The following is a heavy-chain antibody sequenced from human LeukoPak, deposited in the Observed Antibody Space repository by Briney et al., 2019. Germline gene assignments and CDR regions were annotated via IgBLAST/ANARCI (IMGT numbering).Heavy chain of an antibody. CDR3: ARGRFGYCSGGSCWKEFDP. Sequence: PSETLSLTCAVYGGSFSGYYWSWIRQPPGKGLEWIGEINHSGSTNYNPSLKSRVTISVDTSKNQFSLKLSSVTAADTAVYYCARGRFGYCSGGSCWKEFDPWGQGTLVTVSS. CDR2: INHSGST. J-gene: IGHJ5*02. D-gene: IGHD2-15*01. V-gene: IGHV4-34*01. CDR1: GGSFSGYY.